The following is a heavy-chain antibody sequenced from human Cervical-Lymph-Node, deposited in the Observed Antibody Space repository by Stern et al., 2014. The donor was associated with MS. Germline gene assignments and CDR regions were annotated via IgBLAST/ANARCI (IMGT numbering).Heavy chain of an antibody. Sequence: EVQLVQSGAEVKKPGESLKISCKGSGYSFTANWIDWVRQMPGKGLEWMCIIYAVNSDARYSPSFQGQVTISADKSISTAYLQWSSLKASDTAMYYCARDYGDYAFDYWGQGTLVTVSS. J-gene: IGHJ4*02. CDR1: GYSFTANW. V-gene: IGHV5-51*01. D-gene: IGHD4-17*01. CDR2: IYAVNSDA. CDR3: ARDYGDYAFDY.